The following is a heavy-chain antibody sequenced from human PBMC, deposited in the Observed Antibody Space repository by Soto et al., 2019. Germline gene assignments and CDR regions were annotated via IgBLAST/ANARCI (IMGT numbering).Heavy chain of an antibody. Sequence: EVQLLQSGGDLVQPGGSLRLSGAASGFTFSAYAMSWVRQAPGKGLEWVSAISGSGVRTYYADSVKGRFTISRDSPDNTLYLKMNSLRAEDTDIYYCAKDRVYYYGSGSLWDLDYWGQGTLVIVSS. J-gene: IGHJ4*02. CDR2: ISGSGVRT. D-gene: IGHD3-10*01. CDR3: AKDRVYYYGSGSLWDLDY. CDR1: GFTFSAYA. V-gene: IGHV3-23*01.